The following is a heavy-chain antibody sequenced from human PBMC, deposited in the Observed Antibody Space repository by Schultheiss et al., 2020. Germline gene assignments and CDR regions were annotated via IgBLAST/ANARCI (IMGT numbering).Heavy chain of an antibody. Sequence: SQTLSLTCTVSGGSISSSSYYWGWIRQPPGKGLEWIGSIYYSGSTYYNPSLKSRVTISVDTSKNQFSLKLSSVTAADTAVYYCARVGDIVVVPATSWFDPWGQGTL. V-gene: IGHV4-39*07. CDR1: GGSISSSSYY. J-gene: IGHJ5*02. CDR3: ARVGDIVVVPATSWFDP. D-gene: IGHD2-2*01. CDR2: IYYSGST.